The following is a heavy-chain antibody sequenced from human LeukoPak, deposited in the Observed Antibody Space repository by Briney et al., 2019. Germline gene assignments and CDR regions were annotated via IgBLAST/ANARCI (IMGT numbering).Heavy chain of an antibody. CDR1: GFSFDDYA. V-gene: IGHV3-43*02. Sequence: PGGSLRLSCAASGFSFDDYAMHWVRQAPGKGLEWVSLISGDGGSTYYADSVKGRFTISRDNSKNSLYLQMNSLRTEDTALYYCTNEAESGGGVDYWGQGTLVTVSS. J-gene: IGHJ4*02. CDR2: ISGDGGST. D-gene: IGHD2-15*01. CDR3: TNEAESGGGVDY.